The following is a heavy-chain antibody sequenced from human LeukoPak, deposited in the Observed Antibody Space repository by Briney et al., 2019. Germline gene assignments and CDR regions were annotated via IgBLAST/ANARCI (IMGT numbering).Heavy chain of an antibody. J-gene: IGHJ5*02. D-gene: IGHD2-15*01. Sequence: ASVKVSCKASGYTFTSYDINWVRQAPGQGLEWMGWMNPNSGNTVYAQKFQGRVTMTRNTSISTAYMELSSLRSEDTAVYYCARGIVVVVAADNWFDPWGQGTLVTVSS. CDR2: MNPNSGNT. V-gene: IGHV1-8*01. CDR1: GYTFTSYD. CDR3: ARGIVVVVAADNWFDP.